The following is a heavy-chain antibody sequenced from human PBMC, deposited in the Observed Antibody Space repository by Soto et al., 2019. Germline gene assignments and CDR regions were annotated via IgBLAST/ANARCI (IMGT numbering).Heavy chain of an antibody. Sequence: ASVKVSCKASGYTFTSYGISWVRQAPGQGLEWMGWISPINGKTNYAQKFQDRVTMTADTSTSTAYMELSSLRSEDTAVYYCARAQGDYYDSSGYFPPDYWGQGTLVTVSS. D-gene: IGHD3-22*01. CDR3: ARAQGDYYDSSGYFPPDY. J-gene: IGHJ4*02. V-gene: IGHV1-18*01. CDR1: GYTFTSYG. CDR2: ISPINGKT.